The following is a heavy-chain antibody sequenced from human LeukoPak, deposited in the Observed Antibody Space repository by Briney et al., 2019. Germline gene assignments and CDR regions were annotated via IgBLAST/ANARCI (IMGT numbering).Heavy chain of an antibody. D-gene: IGHD1-26*01. CDR1: GFTFSSYG. V-gene: IGHV3-23*01. CDR2: ITGSTGST. Sequence: GGSLRLSCAASGFTFSSYGMHWVRQAPGKGLEGVSSITGSTGSTYYADSVKGRFTISRDNSKNTLYLQMNSLRAEDTAVYYCAKRYSGNSGLYNFDFWGQGTLVTVSS. J-gene: IGHJ4*02. CDR3: AKRYSGNSGLYNFDF.